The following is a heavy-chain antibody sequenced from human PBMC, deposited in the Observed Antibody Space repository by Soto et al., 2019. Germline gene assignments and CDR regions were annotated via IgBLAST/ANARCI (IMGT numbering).Heavy chain of an antibody. CDR2: IIPIFGTA. CDR1: GGTFSSYA. D-gene: IGHD3-3*01. J-gene: IGHJ3*01. V-gene: IGHV1-69*06. Sequence: SVKVSCKASGGTFSSYAISWVRQAPGQGLEWMGGIIPIFGTANYAQKFQGRVTITADKSTSTAYMELSSLRSEDTAVYYCARAYRRSVLRVFEWLFHDGFDVWGQGTMVTVSS. CDR3: ARAYRRSVLRVFEWLFHDGFDV.